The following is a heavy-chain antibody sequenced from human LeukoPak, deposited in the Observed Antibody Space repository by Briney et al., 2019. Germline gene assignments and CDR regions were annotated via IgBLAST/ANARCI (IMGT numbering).Heavy chain of an antibody. CDR1: DYSINNGYY. CDR2: FSHGGNT. J-gene: IGHJ3*02. Sequence: PSETLSLTCNVSDYSINNGYYWGWIRQPPGKGLEWIGSFSHGGNTYYNPSLKSRATISVDTSKNQFSLNLRSLTAADTAVYYCARGVALVVYAFDIWGRGTMVTVSS. D-gene: IGHD3-22*01. V-gene: IGHV4-38-2*02. CDR3: ARGVALVVYAFDI.